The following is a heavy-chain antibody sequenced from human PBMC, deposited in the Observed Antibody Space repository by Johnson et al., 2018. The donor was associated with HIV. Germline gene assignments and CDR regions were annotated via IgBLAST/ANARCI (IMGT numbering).Heavy chain of an antibody. J-gene: IGHJ3*02. Sequence: QVQLVESGGGVVQPGRSLRLSCAASGFTFSSYAMHWVRQAPGKGLEWVAVISYDGSNKYYRDSVKGRFTISRDNSENTLYLQMNSLRAEDKAVFYCASIVVVPAAQDNDAFDIWGQGTMVTVSS. CDR1: GFTFSSYA. CDR3: ASIVVVPAAQDNDAFDI. V-gene: IGHV3-30*04. CDR2: ISYDGSNK. D-gene: IGHD2-2*01.